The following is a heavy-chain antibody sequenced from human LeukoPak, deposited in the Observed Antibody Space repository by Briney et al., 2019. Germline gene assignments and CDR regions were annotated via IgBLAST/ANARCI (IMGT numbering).Heavy chain of an antibody. J-gene: IGHJ4*02. CDR3: ARPSILTGYIY. Sequence: PSETLSLTCTVSGGSISSYYWSWIRQPPGKGLEWIGYIYYSGSTNYNPPLKSRVTISVDTSKNQFSLKLSSVTAADTAVYYCARPSILTGYIYWGQGTLVTVSS. V-gene: IGHV4-59*12. CDR2: IYYSGST. D-gene: IGHD3-9*01. CDR1: GGSISSYY.